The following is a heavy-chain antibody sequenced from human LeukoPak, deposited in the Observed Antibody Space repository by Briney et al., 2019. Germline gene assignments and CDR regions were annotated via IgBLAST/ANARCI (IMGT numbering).Heavy chain of an antibody. Sequence: PGGSLRLSCAASGFSFITTWITWIRRAPGKGLEWVADIKKDGSERYYVDSVKGRFTISRDDAKNSVFLQMNSLRVEDTAVYYCTWSGEADWGQGTLVTVSS. CDR1: GFSFITTW. D-gene: IGHD3-3*01. J-gene: IGHJ4*02. V-gene: IGHV3-7*01. CDR3: TWSGEAD. CDR2: IKKDGSER.